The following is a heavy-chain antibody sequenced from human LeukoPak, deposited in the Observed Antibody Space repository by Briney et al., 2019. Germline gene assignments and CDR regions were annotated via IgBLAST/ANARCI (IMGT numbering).Heavy chain of an antibody. V-gene: IGHV4-39*01. CDR1: GGSMNSSRYY. D-gene: IGHD3-16*02. J-gene: IGHJ5*02. CDR3: ARRTVRLGELSFYSWFDP. CDR2: IFHSGST. Sequence: SETLSLTCTVSGGSMNSSRYYWGWIRQPPGKGPEWIGNIFHSGSTYYNPSLEGRVSISVDTSKKQFSLRLTSVTASDTAVYFCARRTVRLGELSFYSWFDPWGQGTLVTVSS.